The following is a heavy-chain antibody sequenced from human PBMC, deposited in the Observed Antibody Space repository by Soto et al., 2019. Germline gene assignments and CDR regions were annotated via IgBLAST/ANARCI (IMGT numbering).Heavy chain of an antibody. CDR3: AKAQALYGLSDY. CDR2: ISGSGATT. Sequence: EVQLLESGGGLVQPGGSLRLSCAASGFTFSTNAMNWVRQAPGKGLEWVSGISGSGATTYYADSVKGRFTISRDNSKTTVYLQTSSLGAADTALYYCAKAQALYGLSDYWGQGTQVTVSS. CDR1: GFTFSTNA. D-gene: IGHD2-8*01. J-gene: IGHJ4*02. V-gene: IGHV3-23*01.